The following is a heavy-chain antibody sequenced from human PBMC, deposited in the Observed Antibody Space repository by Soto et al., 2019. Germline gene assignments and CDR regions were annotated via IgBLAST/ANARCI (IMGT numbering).Heavy chain of an antibody. Sequence: PSETLSLTCTVSGGSISSGGYYWNWIRQHPGKGLEWIGYIYYSGSTYYNPSLKSRVTMSVDTSKNQFSLKLSSVTAADTAVYYSARYHSEISGRHAPDFDYWGQGTLVTVSS. V-gene: IGHV4-31*03. CDR3: ARYHSEISGRHAPDFDY. J-gene: IGHJ4*02. CDR1: GGSISSGGYY. D-gene: IGHD3-22*01. CDR2: IYYSGST.